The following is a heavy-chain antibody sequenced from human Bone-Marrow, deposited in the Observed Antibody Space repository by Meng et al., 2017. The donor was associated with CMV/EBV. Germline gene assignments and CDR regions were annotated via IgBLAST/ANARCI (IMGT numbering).Heavy chain of an antibody. CDR1: GYTFTSYG. J-gene: IGHJ6*02. CDR2: ISAYNGNT. D-gene: IGHD2-2*01. Sequence: ASVKVSCKASGYTFTSYGISWVRQAPGQGLEWMGWISAYNGNTNYAQKLQGRVTMTTDTSTSTAYMELSSLRSEDTAVYYCAVGGDIVVVPAAVTAYGMDVWGQGTTVTVSS. V-gene: IGHV1-18*01. CDR3: AVGGDIVVVPAAVTAYGMDV.